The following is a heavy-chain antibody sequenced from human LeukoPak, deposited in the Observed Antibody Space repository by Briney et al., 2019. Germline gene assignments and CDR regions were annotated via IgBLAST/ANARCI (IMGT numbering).Heavy chain of an antibody. CDR2: ITNSGSDI. CDR3: ACPYRSRFDY. CDR1: GFTFSDFH. V-gene: IGHV3-11*01. J-gene: IGHJ4*02. Sequence: GGSLRLSCVVSGFTFSDFHMSWLRQAPGKGLEWISYITNSGSDIEYTDSVKGRFTISWDNAKKSLYLEMNTLRAEDTAIYYCACPYRSRFDYWGQGTLVTVSS. D-gene: IGHD6-13*01.